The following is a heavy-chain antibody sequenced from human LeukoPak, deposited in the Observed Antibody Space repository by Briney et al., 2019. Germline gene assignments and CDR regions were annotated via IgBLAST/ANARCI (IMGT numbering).Heavy chain of an antibody. CDR3: AKEEGYYYDSGGYYVEYFQH. CDR2: ISYDGSNK. D-gene: IGHD3-22*01. Sequence: GGSLRLSCAASGFTFSSYAMHWVRQAPGRGLEWVAVISYDGSNKYYADSVKGRFTISRDNSKNTLYLQMNSLRAEDTAVYYCAKEEGYYYDSGGYYVEYFQHWGQGTLVTVSS. V-gene: IGHV3-30-3*01. CDR1: GFTFSSYA. J-gene: IGHJ1*01.